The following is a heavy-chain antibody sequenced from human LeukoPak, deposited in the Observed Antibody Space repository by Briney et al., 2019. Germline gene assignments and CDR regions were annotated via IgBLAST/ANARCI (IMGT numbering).Heavy chain of an antibody. CDR2: INAGNGNT. V-gene: IGHV1-3*01. CDR1: GYTFTSYA. J-gene: IGHJ4*02. CDR3: ARERGYSYGYGDY. D-gene: IGHD5-18*01. Sequence: ASVKVSCKASGYTFTSYAMHWVRQAPGQRLEWMGWINAGNGNTKYSQKFQGRVTITRDTSASTAYMELSSLRSEDTAVYYCARERGYSYGYGDYWGQGTLVTVSS.